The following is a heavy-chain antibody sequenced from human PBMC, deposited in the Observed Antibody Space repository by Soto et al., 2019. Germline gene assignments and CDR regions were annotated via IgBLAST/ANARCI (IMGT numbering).Heavy chain of an antibody. Sequence: SETLSLTCTVSGGSVSSGNYYWNWIRQPPGKGLEWIGYIYYSGSTNYNPSLKSRVTISVDRSKNQFSLKLSSVTAADTAVYYCARGPPFHWGQGTLVTVSS. CDR3: ARGPPFH. CDR1: GGSVSSGNYY. J-gene: IGHJ4*02. CDR2: IYYSGST. D-gene: IGHD3-16*01. V-gene: IGHV4-61*01.